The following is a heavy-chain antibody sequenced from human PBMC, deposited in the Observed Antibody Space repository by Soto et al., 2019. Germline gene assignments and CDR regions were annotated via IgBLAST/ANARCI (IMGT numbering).Heavy chain of an antibody. V-gene: IGHV3-30*18. CDR3: AKSPYGGRTGGSFDY. J-gene: IGHJ4*02. Sequence: GGSLRLSCAASGFTFSSYGMHWVRQAPGKGLEWVAVISYDGSNKYYADSVKGRFTISRDNSKNTLYLQMNSLRAEDTAVYYCAKSPYGGRTGGSFDYWGQGTLVTVSS. CDR2: ISYDGSNK. D-gene: IGHD1-26*01. CDR1: GFTFSSYG.